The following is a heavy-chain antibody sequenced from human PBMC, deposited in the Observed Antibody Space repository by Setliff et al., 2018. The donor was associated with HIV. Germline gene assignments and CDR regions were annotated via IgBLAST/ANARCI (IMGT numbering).Heavy chain of an antibody. J-gene: IGHJ4*02. V-gene: IGHV3-30-3*01. Sequence: GGSLRLSCAASGFTFSSYAMHWVRQAPGKGLEWVAVISYDGSNKYYADSVKGRFTISRDNAKNSLFLQMNSLRAEDTAVYYCAKDQLGYVVGPTGVSFDYWGQGTLVTVSS. CDR1: GFTFSSYA. CDR2: ISYDGSNK. CDR3: AKDQLGYVVGPTGVSFDY. D-gene: IGHD1-26*01.